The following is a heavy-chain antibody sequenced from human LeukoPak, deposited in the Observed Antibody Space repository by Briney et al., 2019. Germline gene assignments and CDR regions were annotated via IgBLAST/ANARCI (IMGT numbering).Heavy chain of an antibody. CDR2: ISDGGST. V-gene: IGHV3-66*01. CDR1: GFTVSSNY. Sequence: PGGSLRLSCAVSGFTVSSNYMSWVPQAPGKGLEWVSLISDGGSTHYADSVKGRFTISRDNSKNTLYLQMNSLRAEDTAVYYCARDNRRPNYYDSSGYPLDYWGQGTLVTVSS. J-gene: IGHJ4*02. CDR3: ARDNRRPNYYDSSGYPLDY. D-gene: IGHD3-22*01.